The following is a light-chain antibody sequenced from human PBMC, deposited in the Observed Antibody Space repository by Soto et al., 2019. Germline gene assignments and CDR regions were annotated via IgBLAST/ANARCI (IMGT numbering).Light chain of an antibody. V-gene: IGLV1-47*02. Sequence: QSVLTQPPSASGTPGQRVTISCSGSSSNIGSNYVYWYQQLPGTAPKLLIYSNNQRPSGVPDRFSGSKSGTSASLAISGLRSEDEADYYCCSYGGSYTWVFGGGTKLTVL. J-gene: IGLJ3*02. CDR2: SNN. CDR1: SSNIGSNY. CDR3: CSYGGSYTWV.